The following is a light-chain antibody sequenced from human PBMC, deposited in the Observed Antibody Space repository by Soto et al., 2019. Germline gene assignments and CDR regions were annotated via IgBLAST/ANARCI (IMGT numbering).Light chain of an antibody. J-gene: IGKJ4*01. Sequence: DIQMPQSTSSLSASVGDSVTITCRASQGISTYLNWFQQKPGKAPKLLIYAASSLQSGVPSRFSGSGSGTDFTLTISSLQPEELATYDCQQSYSTPLTFGGGTKVDIK. V-gene: IGKV1-39*01. CDR3: QQSYSTPLT. CDR1: QGISTY. CDR2: AAS.